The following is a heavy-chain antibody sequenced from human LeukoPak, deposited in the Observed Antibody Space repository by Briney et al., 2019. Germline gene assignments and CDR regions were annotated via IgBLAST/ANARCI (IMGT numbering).Heavy chain of an antibody. CDR1: GGSFSSYY. D-gene: IGHD7-27*01. V-gene: IGHV4-34*01. Sequence: SETLSLTCAVYGGSFSSYYWSWIRQPPGKGLEWIGEINHSGSTNYNPSLKSRVTISVDTSRNQFSLKLSSVTAADTAVYYCASGRPLGFDYWGQGTLVTVSS. J-gene: IGHJ4*02. CDR2: INHSGST. CDR3: ASGRPLGFDY.